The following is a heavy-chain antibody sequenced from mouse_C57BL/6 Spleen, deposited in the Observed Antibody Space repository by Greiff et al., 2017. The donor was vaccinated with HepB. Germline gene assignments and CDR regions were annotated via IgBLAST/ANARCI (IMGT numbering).Heavy chain of an antibody. CDR3: TRDLTTVVATDAMDY. D-gene: IGHD1-1*01. V-gene: IGHV5-9-1*02. CDR1: GFTFSSYA. Sequence: VQLKESGEGLVKPGGSLKLSCAASGFTFSSYAMSWVRQTPEKRLEWVAYISSGGDYIYYADTVKGRFTISRDNARNTLYLQMSSLKSEDTAMYYCTRDLTTVVATDAMDYWGQGTSVTVSS. J-gene: IGHJ4*01. CDR2: ISSGGDYI.